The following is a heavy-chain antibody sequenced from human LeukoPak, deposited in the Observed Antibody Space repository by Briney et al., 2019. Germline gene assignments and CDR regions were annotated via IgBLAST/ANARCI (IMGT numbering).Heavy chain of an antibody. D-gene: IGHD5-24*01. CDR3: ARTFNGYNRIDY. J-gene: IGHJ4*02. V-gene: IGHV4-59*01. CDR1: GGSISVYY. Sequence: PSETLSLTCTVSGGSISVYYWSWIRQPPGKGLEWIGYVSYSGSTNDNPSLKSRVTISVDTSKNQFSLKLSSVTPADTAVYYCARTFNGYNRIDYWGQGTLVTVSS. CDR2: VSYSGST.